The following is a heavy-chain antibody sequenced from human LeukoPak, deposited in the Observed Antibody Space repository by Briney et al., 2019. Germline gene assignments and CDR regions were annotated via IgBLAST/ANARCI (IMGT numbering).Heavy chain of an antibody. Sequence: GGSLRLSCAASGFTFSSYSMNWVRQAPGKGLEWVSSISSSSSYIYYADSVKGRFTISRDNAKNSLYLQMNSLRAEDTAVYYCARSTTSITTIVVVDNDYWGQGTLVTVSS. CDR1: GFTFSSYS. CDR2: ISSSSSYI. J-gene: IGHJ4*02. D-gene: IGHD3-22*01. CDR3: ARSTTSITTIVVVDNDY. V-gene: IGHV3-21*01.